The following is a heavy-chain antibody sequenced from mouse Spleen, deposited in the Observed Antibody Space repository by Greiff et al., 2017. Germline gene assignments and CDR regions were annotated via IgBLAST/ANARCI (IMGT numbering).Heavy chain of an antibody. CDR3: ARTALGYGSPYYFGY. CDR2: ISSGGSYT. D-gene: IGHD1-1*01. CDR1: GFTFSSYA. J-gene: IGHJ2*01. V-gene: IGHV5-9-3*01. Sequence: EVQGVESGGGLVKPGGSLKLSCAASGFTFSSYAMSWVRQTPEKRLEWVATISSGGSYTYYPDSVKGRFTISRDNAKNTLYLQMSSLRSEDTAMYYCARTALGYGSPYYFGYWGQGTTLTVSS.